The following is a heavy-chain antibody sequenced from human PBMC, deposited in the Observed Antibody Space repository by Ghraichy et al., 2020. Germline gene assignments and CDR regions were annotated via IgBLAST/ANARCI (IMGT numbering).Heavy chain of an antibody. CDR2: INHSGST. J-gene: IGHJ4*02. CDR3: ARGGVRWLHYFDY. V-gene: IGHV4-34*01. Sequence: SETLSLTCAVYGGSFSGYYWSWIRQPPGKGLEWIGEINHSGSTNYNPSLKSRVTISEDTSKNQFSLKLSSVTAADTAVYYCARGGVRWLHYFDYWGQGTLVTVSS. CDR1: GGSFSGYY. D-gene: IGHD5-24*01.